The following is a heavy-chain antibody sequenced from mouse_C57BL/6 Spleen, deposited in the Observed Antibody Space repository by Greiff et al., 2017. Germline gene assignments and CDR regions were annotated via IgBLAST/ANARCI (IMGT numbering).Heavy chain of an antibody. Sequence: VQLQQSGPELVKPGASVKMSCKASGYTFTDYNMHWVKQSHGKSLEWIGYINPNNGGTSYNQKFKGKATLTVNKSSSTAYMELRSLTSEDSAVYYCAREGEMVTTDFDYWGQGTTLTVSS. CDR2: INPNNGGT. V-gene: IGHV1-22*01. J-gene: IGHJ2*01. D-gene: IGHD2-2*01. CDR3: AREGEMVTTDFDY. CDR1: GYTFTDYN.